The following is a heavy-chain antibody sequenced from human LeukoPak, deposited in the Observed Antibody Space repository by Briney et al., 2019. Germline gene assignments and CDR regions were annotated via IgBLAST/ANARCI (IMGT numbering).Heavy chain of an antibody. D-gene: IGHD3-10*01. CDR3: ARMVTMVRALDY. CDR1: GGSISSYY. V-gene: IGHV4-59*01. CDR2: IHYSWCT. J-gene: IGHJ4*02. Sequence: SETVSLTCTVSGGSISSYYWSWIRQPPGKGLEGIGYIHYSWCTNYNPSLKSRVTISVDTSKNQFSLKLSSVTAADTAVYYCARMVTMVRALDYWGQGTLVTVSS.